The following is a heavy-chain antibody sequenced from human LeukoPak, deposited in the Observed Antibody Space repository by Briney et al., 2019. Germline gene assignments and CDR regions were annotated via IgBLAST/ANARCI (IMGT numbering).Heavy chain of an antibody. V-gene: IGHV1-2*02. D-gene: IGHD1-26*01. J-gene: IGHJ3*02. CDR2: INPNSCDT. CDR3: ARDWGYSGSYYDAFDI. Sequence: ASVKVSCKASGYTFTDYYMHWVRQARGQGLEWMGWINPNSCDTNYAQKFQGRVSMTRDTSINTAYIQLSRLRSDDTDMYYCARDWGYSGSYYDAFDIWGQGTMVTVSS. CDR1: GYTFTDYY.